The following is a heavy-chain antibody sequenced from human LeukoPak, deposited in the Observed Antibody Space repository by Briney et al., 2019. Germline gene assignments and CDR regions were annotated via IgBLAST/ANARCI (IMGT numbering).Heavy chain of an antibody. CDR2: IYSGGST. V-gene: IGHV3-53*01. Sequence: GGSLRLSCAASGFTVSSNYMSWVRQAPGKGLEWVSVIYSGGSTYYADSVKGRFTISRDNSKNTLYLQMNSLRAEDTAVYYCARYNWNDDGMDVWGKGTTVTVSS. D-gene: IGHD1-1*01. CDR3: ARYNWNDDGMDV. J-gene: IGHJ6*04. CDR1: GFTVSSNY.